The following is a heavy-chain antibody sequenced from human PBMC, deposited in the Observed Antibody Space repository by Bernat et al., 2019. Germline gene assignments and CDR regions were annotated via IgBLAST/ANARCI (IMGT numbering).Heavy chain of an antibody. Sequence: QVQLVESGGGLVKPGGSLRLSCAASGFTFSDYYMSWIRQAPGKGLEWVSYISSSSSYTNYADSVKGRFTISRDNAKNSLYLQMNSLRAEDTAVYYCARDFYSSSNPVTIDYWGQGTLVTVSS. CDR2: ISSSSSYT. J-gene: IGHJ4*02. CDR1: GFTFSDYY. V-gene: IGHV3-11*05. D-gene: IGHD6-13*01. CDR3: ARDFYSSSNPVTIDY.